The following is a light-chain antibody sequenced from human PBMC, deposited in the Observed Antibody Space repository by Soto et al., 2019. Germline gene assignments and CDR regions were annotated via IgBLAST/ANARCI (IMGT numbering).Light chain of an antibody. J-gene: IGKJ1*01. CDR1: QSINAW. Sequence: DIQMTQAPSTISASVGDRVTITCRASQSINAWLAWYQQKPGKAPKLLIYDVSTLDSGVPSRFSGSASGTEFNLTISSLESDDFATYYCQQYHRYSTFGQGTRVDIK. CDR3: QQYHRYST. CDR2: DVS. V-gene: IGKV1-5*01.